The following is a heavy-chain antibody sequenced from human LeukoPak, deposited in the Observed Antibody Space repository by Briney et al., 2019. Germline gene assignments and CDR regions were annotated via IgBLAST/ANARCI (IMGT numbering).Heavy chain of an antibody. CDR1: GGSISSSSYY. V-gene: IGHV4-39*07. Sequence: SETLSLTCTVSGGSISSSSYYWGWIRQPPGKGLEWIGSIYYSGSTNYNPSLKSRVTISVDTSKNQFSLKLSSVTAADTAVYYCARYSYGGNSETLDYWGQGTLVTVSS. J-gene: IGHJ4*02. CDR3: ARYSYGGNSETLDY. D-gene: IGHD4-23*01. CDR2: IYYSGST.